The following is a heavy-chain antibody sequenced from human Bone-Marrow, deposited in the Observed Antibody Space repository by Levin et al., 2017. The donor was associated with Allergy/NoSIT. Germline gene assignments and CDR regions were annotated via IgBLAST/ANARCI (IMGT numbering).Heavy chain of an antibody. CDR2: ITGNGDNT. V-gene: IGHV3-23*01. CDR1: GFLFSSYA. Sequence: PGGSLRLSCAASGFLFSSYAMTWVRQAPGKGLEWVSGITGNGDNTYYADSVRGRFTISRDNSKKTLYLQMSGLRAYDTAVYYCGKDASYSISWYFAADWGQGTLVTVSS. J-gene: IGHJ4*02. CDR3: GKDASYSISWYFAAD. D-gene: IGHD6-13*01.